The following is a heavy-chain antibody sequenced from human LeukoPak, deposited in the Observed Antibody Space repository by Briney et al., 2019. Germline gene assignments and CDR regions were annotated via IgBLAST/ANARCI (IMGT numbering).Heavy chain of an antibody. V-gene: IGHV3-49*03. CDR3: TREKGYYDSSGEDY. CDR1: GFTFGDYA. Sequence: GGSLRLSCTASGFTFGDYATSWFRQAPGKGLEWVGFIRSKTYGGTTEYAASVKGRFTISRDDSKSIAYLQMNSLKTEDTAVYYCTREKGYYDSSGEDYWGQGTLVTVSS. CDR2: IRSKTYGGTT. D-gene: IGHD3-22*01. J-gene: IGHJ4*02.